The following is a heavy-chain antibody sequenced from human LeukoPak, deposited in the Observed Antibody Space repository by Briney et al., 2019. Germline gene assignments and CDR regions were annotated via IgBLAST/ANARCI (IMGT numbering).Heavy chain of an antibody. J-gene: IGHJ4*02. CDR3: ARAEEYYYDNSGYYYDY. V-gene: IGHV4-59*08. CDR1: GGSISSYY. CDR2: IYYSGST. D-gene: IGHD3-22*01. Sequence: SETLSLTCTVSGGSISSYYWSWIRQPPGKGLEWIGYIYYSGSTNYNPSLKSRVTTSVDTSKNQFSLKLNSVTAADTAVYYCARAEEYYYDNSGYYYDYWGQGTLVTVSS.